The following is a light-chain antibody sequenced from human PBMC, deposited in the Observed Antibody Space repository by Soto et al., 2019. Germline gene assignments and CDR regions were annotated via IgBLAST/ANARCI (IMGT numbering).Light chain of an antibody. CDR3: FSFTPTSTHV. CDR2: EVN. J-gene: IGLJ1*01. V-gene: IGLV2-14*01. Sequence: QSVLTQPASLSGSPGQSITISCTGTSIDIGAYYYVSWFQQHPPKAPKLIISEVNNRSSGVSNRFYGSKSGNTAYLPISGLQLEDQTDPSRFSFTPTSTHVIGTGTKVTGL. CDR1: SIDIGAYYY.